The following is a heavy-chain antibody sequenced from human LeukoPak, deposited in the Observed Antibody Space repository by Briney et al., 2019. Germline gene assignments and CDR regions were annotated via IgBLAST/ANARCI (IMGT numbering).Heavy chain of an antibody. CDR1: GFTLCSYA. CDR3: AKAVDTAMVVFDY. D-gene: IGHD5-18*01. CDR2: ISGSGGST. Sequence: GGSLRLSFAASGFTLCSYAMSGVRQAPGKGLEWVSAISGSGGSTYYADSVKGRFTISRDNSKNTLYLQMNSLRAEDTAVYYCAKAVDTAMVVFDYWGQGTLVTVSS. V-gene: IGHV3-23*01. J-gene: IGHJ4*02.